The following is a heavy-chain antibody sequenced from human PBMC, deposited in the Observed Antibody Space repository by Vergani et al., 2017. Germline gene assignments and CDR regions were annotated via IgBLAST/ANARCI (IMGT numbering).Heavy chain of an antibody. J-gene: IGHJ6*02. CDR2: ISYDGSNK. CDR1: GFTFSSYA. V-gene: IGHV3-30-3*01. D-gene: IGHD3-10*01. Sequence: QVQLVESGGGVVQPGRSLRLSCAASGFTFSSYAMHWVRQAPGKGLEWVAVISYDGSNKYYADSVKGRFTISRDNSKNTLYLQMNSLRAEDTAVYYCARDHSSRIPTGSGSYYYYYYGMDVWGQGTTVTGSS. CDR3: ARDHSSRIPTGSGSYYYYYYGMDV.